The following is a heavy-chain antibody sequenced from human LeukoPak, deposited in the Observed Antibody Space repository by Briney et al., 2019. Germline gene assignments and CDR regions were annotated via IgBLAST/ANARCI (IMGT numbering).Heavy chain of an antibody. CDR2: IIPILGIA. D-gene: IGHD3-3*01. V-gene: IGHV1-69*04. CDR1: GGTFSSYA. Sequence: SVKVSCKASGGTFSSYAISWVRQAPGQGLEWMGRIIPILGIANYARKFQGRVTITADKSTSTAYMELSSLRSEDTAVYYCARAQIGAYYFDYWGQGTLVTVSS. CDR3: ARAQIGAYYFDY. J-gene: IGHJ4*02.